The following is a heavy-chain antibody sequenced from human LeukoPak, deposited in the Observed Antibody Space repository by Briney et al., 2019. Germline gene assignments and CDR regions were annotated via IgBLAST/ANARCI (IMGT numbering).Heavy chain of an antibody. CDR2: MNLRGRT. V-gene: IGHV4-34*01. Sequence: PSGTLSLTCAVSGGAFSGYYWTWIRHTPAKGLEWIGEMNLRGRTNYTPSLKSRVTISVDTSKNQFSLTLSSVTAADTAVYYCARGRQDVTMIVVIMTAVSYYLDVWGKGTTVTVS. J-gene: IGHJ6*03. D-gene: IGHD3-22*01. CDR1: GGAFSGYY. CDR3: ARGRQDVTMIVVIMTAVSYYLDV.